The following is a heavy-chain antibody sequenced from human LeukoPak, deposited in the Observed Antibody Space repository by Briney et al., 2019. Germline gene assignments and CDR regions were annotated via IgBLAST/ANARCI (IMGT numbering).Heavy chain of an antibody. V-gene: IGHV1-69-2*01. CDR3: ATGDMTTVVTGRAFDI. CDR2: VYPEDGET. J-gene: IGHJ3*02. CDR1: GYTFTDYY. Sequence: ASVKISCKASGYTFTDYYMHWVQQAPGKGLEWMGRVYPEDGETIYAEKFQGRVTITADTSTDTAYMELSSLRSEDTAVYYCATGDMTTVVTGRAFDIWGQGTMVTVSS. D-gene: IGHD4-23*01.